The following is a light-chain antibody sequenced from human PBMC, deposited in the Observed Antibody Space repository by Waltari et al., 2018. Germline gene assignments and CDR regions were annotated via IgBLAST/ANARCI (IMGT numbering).Light chain of an antibody. V-gene: IGKV1-12*01. CDR3: LQASSFPLT. J-gene: IGKJ4*01. CDR2: AAS. CDR1: QDVSYW. Sequence: DIQMTQSPSYVSASVGDRVTITCRASQDVSYWLAWYQQKPGRAPKLLIYAASSLQSGAPSRFSGSGSGTDFTLTISSLQPEDFATYYCLQASSFPLTFGAGTKVDVK.